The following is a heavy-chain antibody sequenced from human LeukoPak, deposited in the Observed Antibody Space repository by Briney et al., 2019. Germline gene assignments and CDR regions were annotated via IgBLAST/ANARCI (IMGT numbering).Heavy chain of an antibody. J-gene: IGHJ3*02. CDR2: IHASGNT. CDR3: ARCSGDCYYGFDI. Sequence: GGSLRLSCAASGFTFDDYAMHWVRQAPGKGLECVSLIHASGNTYFPDSVKGRFTVSRDNSKNTLYLQMNSLRAEDTAVYYCARCSGDCYYGFDIWGQGTMVTVSS. V-gene: IGHV3-53*01. D-gene: IGHD2-21*02. CDR1: GFTFDDYA.